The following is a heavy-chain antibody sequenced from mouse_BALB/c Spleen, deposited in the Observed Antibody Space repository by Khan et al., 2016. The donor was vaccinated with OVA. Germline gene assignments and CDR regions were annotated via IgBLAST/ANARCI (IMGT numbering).Heavy chain of an antibody. J-gene: IGHJ4*01. V-gene: IGHV3-2*02. D-gene: IGHD4-1*01. Sequence: EVQLQESGPGLVKPSQSLSLTCTVTGYSITSDYAWNWIRQFPGNKLEWMGYISSSGSTTYNPSLKSRISITRDTSKDQFFLQLKSVTSEDTAAYYCASELGRDYAMDYWGQGTSVTVSS. CDR1: GYSITSDYA. CDR2: ISSSGST. CDR3: ASELGRDYAMDY.